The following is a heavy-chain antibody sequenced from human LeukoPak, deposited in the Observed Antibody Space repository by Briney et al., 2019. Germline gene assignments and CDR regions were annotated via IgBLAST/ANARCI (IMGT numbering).Heavy chain of an antibody. D-gene: IGHD1-26*01. J-gene: IGHJ4*02. CDR2: ISSSGSTI. V-gene: IGHV3-48*04. CDR3: ARQFYGSYYSDY. CDR1: GFTFSSYG. Sequence: GGSLRLSCAASGFTFSSYGMTWVRQAPGKGLEWVSYISSSGSTIYYADSVKGRFTISRDNAKNSLYLQMNSLRAEDTAVYYCARQFYGSYYSDYWGQGTLVTVSS.